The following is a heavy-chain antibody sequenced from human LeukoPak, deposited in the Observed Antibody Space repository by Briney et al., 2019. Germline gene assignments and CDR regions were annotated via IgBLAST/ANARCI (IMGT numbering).Heavy chain of an antibody. CDR2: IYYSGST. D-gene: IGHD1-26*01. CDR1: GGSISSSSYY. Sequence: PSETLSLTCTVSGGSISSSSYYWGWIRQPPGKGLEWIGSIYYSGSTYYNPSLKSRVTISVNTSKNQFSLKLSSVTAADTAVYYCARHSGSLRRGFDYWGQGTLVTVSS. CDR3: ARHSGSLRRGFDY. V-gene: IGHV4-39*01. J-gene: IGHJ4*02.